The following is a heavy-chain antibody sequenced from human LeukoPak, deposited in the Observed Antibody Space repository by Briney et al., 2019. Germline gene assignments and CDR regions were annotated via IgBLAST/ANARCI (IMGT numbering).Heavy chain of an antibody. Sequence: SETLSLTCTVSADSTSNYYCSYIPQPPGKGLESIGYTYTSGSPNYNLSLKSRVTISVDTSKNQFSLKLSSVTAADTAVYYCARGVAPYSSSWYANRRWFDPWGQGTLVTVSS. CDR1: ADSTSNYY. CDR2: TYTSGSP. J-gene: IGHJ5*02. D-gene: IGHD6-13*01. V-gene: IGHV4-4*09. CDR3: ARGVAPYSSSWYANRRWFDP.